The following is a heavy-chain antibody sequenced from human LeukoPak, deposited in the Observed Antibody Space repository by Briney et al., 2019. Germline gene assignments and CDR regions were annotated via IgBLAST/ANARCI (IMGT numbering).Heavy chain of an antibody. D-gene: IGHD6-19*01. J-gene: IGHJ4*02. Sequence: PSETLSLTCTVSGGSISSSSYYWGWIRQPPGKGLEWIGSIYYSGSTYYNPSLKSRVIISVDTSKNQFSLKLSSVTAADTAVYYCARSPVGWSKNFDYWGQGTLVTVSS. V-gene: IGHV4-39*01. CDR2: IYYSGST. CDR1: GGSISSSSYY. CDR3: ARSPVGWSKNFDY.